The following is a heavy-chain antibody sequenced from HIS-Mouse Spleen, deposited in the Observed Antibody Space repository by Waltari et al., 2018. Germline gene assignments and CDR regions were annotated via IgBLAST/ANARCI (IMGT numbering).Heavy chain of an antibody. Sequence: QVQLLESGGGLVQHGSSLSLSCAASGFTLSSYAMHGVRQAPGKCLEWVDVISYDGSNKYYADSVKGRFTISRDNSKNTLYLQMNSLRAEDTAVYYCASHHIAALDYWGQGTLVTVSS. D-gene: IGHD6-6*01. J-gene: IGHJ4*02. CDR1: GFTLSSYA. CDR3: ASHHIAALDY. CDR2: ISYDGSNK. V-gene: IGHV3-30-3*01.